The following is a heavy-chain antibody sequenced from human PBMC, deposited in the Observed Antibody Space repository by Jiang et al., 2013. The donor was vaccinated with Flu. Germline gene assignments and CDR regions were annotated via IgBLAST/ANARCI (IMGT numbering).Heavy chain of an antibody. D-gene: IGHD5/OR15-5a*01. V-gene: IGHV4-39*01. Sequence: TLSLTCIVSGGSISSNTYFWGWIRQPPGKGLEWIGSLYYTGTTNYNPSLNSRITISVDTSRNQFSLHLSSMTAADTAVYYCSISVSFWGGFDYWGQGALVTVSS. J-gene: IGHJ4*02. CDR2: LYYTGTT. CDR1: GGSISSNTYF. CDR3: SISVSFWGGFDY.